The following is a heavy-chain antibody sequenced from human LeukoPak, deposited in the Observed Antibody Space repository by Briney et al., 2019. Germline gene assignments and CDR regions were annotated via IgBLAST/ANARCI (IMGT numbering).Heavy chain of an antibody. Sequence: GGSLRLSCAASGFTFSSYAMSWVRQAPGKGLEWVSAISGSGGSTYYADSKKGRITLARNNSQTSLYLQMNSLRAEDAAVYYCSKDQDTALVMGDYWGQGTLVTVSS. CDR1: GFTFSSYA. D-gene: IGHD5-18*01. V-gene: IGHV3-23*01. CDR2: ISGSGGST. CDR3: SKDQDTALVMGDY. J-gene: IGHJ4*02.